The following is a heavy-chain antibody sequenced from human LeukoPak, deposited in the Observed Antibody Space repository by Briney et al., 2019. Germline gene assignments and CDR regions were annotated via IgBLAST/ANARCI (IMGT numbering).Heavy chain of an antibody. CDR1: GFTFSSYA. CDR3: ARDKATIVATIAVLDY. D-gene: IGHD5-12*01. Sequence: PGGSLRLSCAASGFTFSSYAMHWVRQAPGKGLEWVAVISYDGSNKYYADSVKGRFTISRDNSKNTLYLQMNSLRAEDTAMYYCARDKATIVATIAVLDYWGQGTLVTVSS. CDR2: ISYDGSNK. J-gene: IGHJ4*02. V-gene: IGHV3-30-3*01.